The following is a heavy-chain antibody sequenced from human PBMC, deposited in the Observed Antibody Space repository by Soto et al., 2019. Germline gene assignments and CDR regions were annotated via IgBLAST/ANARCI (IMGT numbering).Heavy chain of an antibody. CDR3: ARDITGIEVGEARI. CDR1: GFSFGSYG. D-gene: IGHD6-19*01. CDR2: IWHDGTNK. Sequence: QVQLVESGGGVVQPGRSLRLSCPASGFSFGSYGMHWVRQAPGKGRGWVAAIWHDGTNKYYGDSVKGRSTISRDNSKNTMYLQMNSLRAEDTAVYYCARDITGIEVGEARIWGQGTLVTVSS. V-gene: IGHV3-33*01. J-gene: IGHJ4*02.